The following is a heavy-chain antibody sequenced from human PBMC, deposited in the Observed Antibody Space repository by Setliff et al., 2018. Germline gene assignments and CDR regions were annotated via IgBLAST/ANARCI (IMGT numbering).Heavy chain of an antibody. Sequence: SETLSLTCTVSGGSISSYYWCWIRQPAGKGLEWIGHIYIGGSANYNPSLTSRVTMSIDTSKNQFSLKLNSVTAADMAVYYCAREQWLDPPGYYYMDVWAKGTTVTVSS. CDR1: GGSISSYY. D-gene: IGHD6-19*01. J-gene: IGHJ6*03. V-gene: IGHV4-4*07. CDR3: AREQWLDPPGYYYMDV. CDR2: IYIGGSA.